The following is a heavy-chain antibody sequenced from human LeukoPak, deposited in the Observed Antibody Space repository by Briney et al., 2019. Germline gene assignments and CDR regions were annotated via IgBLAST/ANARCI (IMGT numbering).Heavy chain of an antibody. J-gene: IGHJ4*02. CDR1: GGSISSYY. V-gene: IGHV4-59*08. D-gene: IGHD6-19*01. CDR2: IYYSGST. Sequence: SETLSLTCTVSGGSISSYYWSWIRQPPGKGLERIGYIYYSGSTNYNPSLKSRVTISVDTSKNQFSLKLSSVTAADTAVYYCARIAVAGNIIFDYWGQGTLVTVSS. CDR3: ARIAVAGNIIFDY.